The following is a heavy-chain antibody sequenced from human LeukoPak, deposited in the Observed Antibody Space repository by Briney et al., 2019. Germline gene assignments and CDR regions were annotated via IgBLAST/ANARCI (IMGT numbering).Heavy chain of an antibody. Sequence: SETLSLTCAVYGGSFSGYYWSWIRQPPGKGLEWIGEINHSGSTNYNPSLKSRVTISVDTSKNQFSLKLSSVTAADTAVYYCARVVDCYGSGSSNYFDYWGQGTLVTVSS. V-gene: IGHV4-34*01. CDR3: ARVVDCYGSGSSNYFDY. J-gene: IGHJ4*02. D-gene: IGHD3-10*01. CDR1: GGSFSGYY. CDR2: INHSGST.